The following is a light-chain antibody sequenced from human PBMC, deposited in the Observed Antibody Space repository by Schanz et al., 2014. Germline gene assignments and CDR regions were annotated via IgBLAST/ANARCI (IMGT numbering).Light chain of an antibody. J-gene: IGKJ1*01. CDR3: HQYSDWPPWT. Sequence: EIVMTQSPATLSVSPGERATLSCRASESVRTNVAWLQQRPGQAPRLLIYGASNRATGIPDRFSGSGSGTDFTLTISRLEPEDFAVYYCHQYSDWPPWTFGQGTTVDIK. V-gene: IGKV3D-15*01. CDR1: ESVRTN. CDR2: GAS.